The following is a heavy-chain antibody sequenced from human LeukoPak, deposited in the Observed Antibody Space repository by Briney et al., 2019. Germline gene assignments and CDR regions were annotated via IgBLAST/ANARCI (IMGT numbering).Heavy chain of an antibody. Sequence: GGSLRLSCAASGLTFSSHSIHWVRQAPGEGLVWVSRISGDGTIRGYADSVRGRFTISRDNAKNTVHLQMNSLRAEDTAVYYCTRDFDWGGGYWGQGTLVTVSS. CDR2: ISGDGTIR. D-gene: IGHD3-9*01. CDR3: TRDFDWGGGY. J-gene: IGHJ4*02. CDR1: GLTFSSHS. V-gene: IGHV3-74*01.